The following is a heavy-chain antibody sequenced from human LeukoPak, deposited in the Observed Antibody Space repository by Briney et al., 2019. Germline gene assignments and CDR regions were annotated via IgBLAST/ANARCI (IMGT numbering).Heavy chain of an antibody. CDR2: INHSGST. Sequence: PSETLSLTCAVYGGSFSGYYWSWIRQPPGKGLEWIGEINHSGSTNYNPSLKGRVTISVDTSKNQFSLKLSSVTAADTAVYYCAREYSQITTDAFDIWGQGTMVTVSS. J-gene: IGHJ3*02. CDR1: GGSFSGYY. CDR3: AREYSQITTDAFDI. D-gene: IGHD5-24*01. V-gene: IGHV4-34*01.